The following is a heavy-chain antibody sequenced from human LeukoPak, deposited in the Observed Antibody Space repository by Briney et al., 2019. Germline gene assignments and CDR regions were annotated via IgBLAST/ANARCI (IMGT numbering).Heavy chain of an antibody. Sequence: ASVKVSCKASGYTFTSYDINWVRQATGQGLEWMGWMNPNSGNTGYARKFQGRVTMTRNTSISTAYMELSSLRSEDTAVYYCARELYYYGSGSNEFDYWGQGTLVTVSS. J-gene: IGHJ4*02. CDR2: MNPNSGNT. CDR1: GYTFTSYD. V-gene: IGHV1-8*01. CDR3: ARELYYYGSGSNEFDY. D-gene: IGHD3-10*01.